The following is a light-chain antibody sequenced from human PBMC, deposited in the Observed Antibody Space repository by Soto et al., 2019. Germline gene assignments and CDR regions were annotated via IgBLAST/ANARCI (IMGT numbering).Light chain of an antibody. V-gene: IGLV2-14*03. Sequence: QSVLTQPASVSGSPGQSITISCSGTRGDVGGYNYVYWHQHHPGKAPKLLIYDVTIRPSGVFNRFSASKSGNTASLTISGLQPEDESDYYCSSYTSRSTYVFGTGTKVTVL. CDR1: RGDVGGYNY. CDR3: SSYTSRSTYV. CDR2: DVT. J-gene: IGLJ1*01.